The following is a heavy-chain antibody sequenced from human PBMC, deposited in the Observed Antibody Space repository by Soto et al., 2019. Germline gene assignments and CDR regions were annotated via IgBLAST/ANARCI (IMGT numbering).Heavy chain of an antibody. CDR3: AKDFFGVIVLEGLFDY. CDR2: ISDSGGST. J-gene: IGHJ4*02. Sequence: EVQLLESGGGLVQPGGSLRLSCAASGFTFSSYAMSWVRQAPGKGLEWVSGISDSGGSTYYADSVKGRFTISRDNSKNTRYLRMNSLRAEDRAVDYCAKDFFGVIVLEGLFDYWGQGTLVTVSS. D-gene: IGHD2-2*01. CDR1: GFTFSSYA. V-gene: IGHV3-23*01.